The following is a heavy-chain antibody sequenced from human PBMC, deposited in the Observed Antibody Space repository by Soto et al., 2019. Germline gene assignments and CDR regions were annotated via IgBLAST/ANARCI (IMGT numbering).Heavy chain of an antibody. CDR3: VRVFGSIDY. J-gene: IGHJ4*02. CDR2: MNAKSGYT. V-gene: IGHV1-8*02. CDR1: GYTFTSYG. Sequence: ASVKVSCKASGYTFTSYGISWVRQATGQGLEWMGWMNAKSGYTSFAQKFQGRVSMTRDTSISTAYMELSSLRSEDTAVYYCVRVFGSIDYWGQGTLVTVSS. D-gene: IGHD2-21*01.